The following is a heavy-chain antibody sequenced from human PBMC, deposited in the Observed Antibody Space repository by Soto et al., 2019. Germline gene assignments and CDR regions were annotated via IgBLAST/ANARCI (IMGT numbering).Heavy chain of an antibody. CDR2: IYYSGST. V-gene: IGHV4-59*01. CDR1: GGSISSYF. CDR3: ARGSDFLYYYGMDV. Sequence: QVQLQESGPGLVKPSETLSLTCTVSGGSISSYFWTWIRQPPGKGLEWIGYIYYSGSTNYNPSLKSRVTISVDTSKNPFSLKLSSVTAADTAVYYCARGSDFLYYYGMDVWGQGTTVTVSS. J-gene: IGHJ6*02. D-gene: IGHD5-12*01.